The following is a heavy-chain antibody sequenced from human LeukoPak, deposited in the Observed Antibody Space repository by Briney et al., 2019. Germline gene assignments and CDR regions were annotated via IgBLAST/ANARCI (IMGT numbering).Heavy chain of an antibody. CDR1: GFTFSSYS. CDR2: ISSSSSYI. CDR3: AREGDYYDSSGYSHYYFDY. V-gene: IGHV3-21*01. J-gene: IGHJ4*02. D-gene: IGHD3-22*01. Sequence: GGSLRLSCAASGFTFSSYSMNWVRQAPGKGLEWVSSISSSSSYIYYADSVKGRFTISRENSKNTLYLQMNSLRPEDTAVYYCAREGDYYDSSGYSHYYFDYWGQGTLVTVSS.